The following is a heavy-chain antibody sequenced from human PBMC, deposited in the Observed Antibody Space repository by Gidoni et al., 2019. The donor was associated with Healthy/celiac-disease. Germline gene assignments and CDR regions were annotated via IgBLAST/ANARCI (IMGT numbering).Heavy chain of an antibody. J-gene: IGHJ2*01. CDR1: GGSISRGGYY. D-gene: IGHD2-2*01. CDR3: ARGDGYYAVLDLPSYWYFDL. CDR2: IYYSGST. V-gene: IGHV4-31*03. Sequence: QVQLQESGPGLVKPSQTLSLTCTVSGGSISRGGYYWSWIRQHPGKGLEWIGYIYYSGSTYYNPSLKSRVTISVDTSKNQFSLKLSSVTAADTAVYYCARGDGYYAVLDLPSYWYFDLWGRGTLVTVSS.